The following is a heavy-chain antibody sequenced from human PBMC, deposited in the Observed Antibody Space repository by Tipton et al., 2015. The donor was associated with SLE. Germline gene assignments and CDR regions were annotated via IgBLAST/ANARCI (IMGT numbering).Heavy chain of an antibody. V-gene: IGHV3-21*03. CDR1: GFTFSTYS. Sequence: SLRLSCAASGFTFSTYSMNWVRQAPGKGLEWVSSISSSNSYIYYADSVKGRFTISRDNAKNSLSLQMNSLRAEDTAVYYCARETASGAFDIWGLGTMVTVSS. J-gene: IGHJ3*02. CDR3: ARETASGAFDI. D-gene: IGHD3-10*01. CDR2: ISSSNSYI.